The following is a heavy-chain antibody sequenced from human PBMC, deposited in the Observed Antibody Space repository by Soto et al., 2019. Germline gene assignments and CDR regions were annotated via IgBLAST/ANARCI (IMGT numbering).Heavy chain of an antibody. CDR3: ATSGGYYYDGSGDYSFDF. CDR1: GYTFTSYD. Sequence: ASVKVSCKASGYTFTSYDINWVRQATGQGLEWMGWMNPNSGNRGYAQKFQGRGIMIWNTSISTAYLVVRSLISEATAVFFFATSGGYYYDGSGDYSFDFWGQGTMVTVSS. D-gene: IGHD3-22*01. J-gene: IGHJ3*01. CDR2: MNPNSGNR. V-gene: IGHV1-8*01.